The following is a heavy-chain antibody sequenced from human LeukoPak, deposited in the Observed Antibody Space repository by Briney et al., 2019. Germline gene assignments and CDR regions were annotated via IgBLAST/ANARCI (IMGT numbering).Heavy chain of an antibody. CDR2: IYYSGST. V-gene: IGHV4-39*07. CDR1: GGSISSSSYY. Sequence: SETLSLTCTVSGGSISSSSYYWGWIRQPPGKGLEWIGSIYYSGSTYYNPSLKSRVTISVDTSKNQFSLKLSSVTAADTAVYYCARDTPPSHSSGSYMDVWGKGTTVTVSS. CDR3: ARDTPPSHSSGSYMDV. D-gene: IGHD6-19*01. J-gene: IGHJ6*03.